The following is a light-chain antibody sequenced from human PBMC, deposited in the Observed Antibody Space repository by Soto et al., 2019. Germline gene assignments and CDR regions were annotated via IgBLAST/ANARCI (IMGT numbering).Light chain of an antibody. V-gene: IGKV2-28*01. J-gene: IGKJ1*01. CDR2: VAS. CDR1: QSLLHSNGYNY. Sequence: DIVMTQSPLSLPVTPGEPASFSCRSSQSLLHSNGYNYVGWYLQKPGQSPHLLIYVASNRASGVPDRFSGTRSGTDFTLRISRVEAEDVGVYYCMQPLQTPWTFGQGTKVEIK. CDR3: MQPLQTPWT.